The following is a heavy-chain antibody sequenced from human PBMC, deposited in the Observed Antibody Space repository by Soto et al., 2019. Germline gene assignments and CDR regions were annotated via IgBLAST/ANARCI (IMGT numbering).Heavy chain of an antibody. Sequence: SETKCVTSTVADGYIRSSGCCWSWIRQPPGKGLEWIGSIYYSGSTYYNLSLKSRISTSVDTSKNQFSLQLTSLTAADTAVYFCGRHGSGSHFDSWGQGMLVTVSS. CDR2: IYYSGST. CDR1: DGYIRSSGCC. V-gene: IGHV4-39*01. CDR3: GRHGSGSHFDS. D-gene: IGHD3-10*01. J-gene: IGHJ4*02.